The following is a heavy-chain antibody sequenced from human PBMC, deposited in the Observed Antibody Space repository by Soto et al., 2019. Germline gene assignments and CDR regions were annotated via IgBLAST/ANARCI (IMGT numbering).Heavy chain of an antibody. CDR2: TNGNLGTG. Sequence: QVQLVQSGAEVNRPGSSVKVSCKASGGTFSSYPISWVRQAPGQGLEWMGGTNGNLGTGNYAQKLRGRLTITTDISTTTVYMGLSSLTSEDTAVYYCARRDSHGYFRYFDNWGQGTLVTVSS. CDR3: ARRDSHGYFRYFDN. V-gene: IGHV1-69*06. D-gene: IGHD4-17*01. CDR1: GGTFSSYP. J-gene: IGHJ4*02.